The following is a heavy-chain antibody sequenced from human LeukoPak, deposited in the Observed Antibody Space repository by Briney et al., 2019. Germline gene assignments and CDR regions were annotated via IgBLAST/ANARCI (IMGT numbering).Heavy chain of an antibody. D-gene: IGHD3-9*01. V-gene: IGHV1-2*02. CDR2: INPNSAGS. CDR3: ARSPHILTGENFDY. CDR1: GYTFTAYY. Sequence: ASVRVSCKASGYTFTAYYIHWVRQAPGQGLEWMGWINPNSAGSNFAQKFQDRVSMTRDTSISTAYMHLSRLRSADTAVYYCARSPHILTGENFDYWGQGTLLTVSS. J-gene: IGHJ4*02.